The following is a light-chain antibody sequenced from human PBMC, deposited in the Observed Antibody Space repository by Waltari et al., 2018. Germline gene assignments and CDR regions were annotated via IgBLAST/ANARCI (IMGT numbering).Light chain of an antibody. Sequence: QSALTQPRSVSGSPGQSVTISCTGASRDVGSNTRVSWYQQPPGTAPKLIIHDVDKRPSGVPDRFSGSKSGNTASLTISGLQGEDEADYYCCSYAGRYTWVFGGGTKLTVL. CDR1: SRDVGSNTR. V-gene: IGLV2-11*01. CDR3: CSYAGRYTWV. J-gene: IGLJ3*02. CDR2: DVD.